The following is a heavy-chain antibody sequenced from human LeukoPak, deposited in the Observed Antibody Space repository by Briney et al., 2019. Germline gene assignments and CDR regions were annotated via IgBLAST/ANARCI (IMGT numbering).Heavy chain of an antibody. J-gene: IGHJ4*02. Sequence: GGSLRLSCAASGFTFNDYAMSWVRRAPGKGLEWVPLIDKGGRNTHYADSVKGRFTISRDNSKNTLYLQMNSLRAEDTAIYYCTKDPDSSGWYYGSLFDYWGQGSLVTVSS. CDR3: TKDPDSSGWYYGSLFDY. CDR2: IDKGGRNT. V-gene: IGHV3-23*03. CDR1: GFTFNDYA. D-gene: IGHD6-19*01.